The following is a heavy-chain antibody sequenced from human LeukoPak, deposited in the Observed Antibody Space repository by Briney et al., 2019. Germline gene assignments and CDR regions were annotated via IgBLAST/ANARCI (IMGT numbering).Heavy chain of an antibody. CDR3: ARGTRSWELPDY. V-gene: IGHV1-69*13. CDR1: GGTFSSYA. J-gene: IGHJ4*02. Sequence: SVKVSCKASGGTFSSYAISWARQAPGQGLEWMGGIIPIFGTANYAQKFQGRVTITADESTSTAYMELSSLRSEGTAVYYCARGTRSWELPDYWGQGTLVTVSS. CDR2: IIPIFGTA. D-gene: IGHD1-26*01.